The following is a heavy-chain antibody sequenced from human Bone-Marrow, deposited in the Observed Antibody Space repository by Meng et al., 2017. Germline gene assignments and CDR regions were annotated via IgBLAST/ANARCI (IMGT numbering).Heavy chain of an antibody. J-gene: IGHJ4*02. Sequence: SGPTLVKPTQTLTLTCTFSGFSLRTGGVGVGWIRQPPGKALEWVALIYWDDDKRYSPSLKNRLTITKDTSKNQMVLTLTDVDPADTATYYCAHEGRPYCSGGSCYAFDYWGQGTLVTVSS. CDR1: GFSLRTGGVG. D-gene: IGHD2-15*01. CDR3: AHEGRPYCSGGSCYAFDY. V-gene: IGHV2-5*02. CDR2: IYWDDDK.